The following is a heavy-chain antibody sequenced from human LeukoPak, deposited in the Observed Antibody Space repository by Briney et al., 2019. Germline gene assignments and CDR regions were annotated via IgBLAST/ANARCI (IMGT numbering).Heavy chain of an antibody. CDR3: ARRGAYYDFWSGYYPLDV. CDR2: INHSGST. Sequence: SETLSLTCAVYGGSFSGYYWSWIRQPPGKGLEWIGEINHSGSTNYNPSLKSRVTISVDASKNQFSLKLSSVTAADTAVYYCARRGAYYDFWSGYYPLDVWGKGTTVTVSS. D-gene: IGHD3-3*01. CDR1: GGSFSGYY. J-gene: IGHJ6*04. V-gene: IGHV4-34*01.